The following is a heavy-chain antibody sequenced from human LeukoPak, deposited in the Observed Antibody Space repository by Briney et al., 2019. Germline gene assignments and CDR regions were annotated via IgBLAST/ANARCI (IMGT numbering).Heavy chain of an antibody. CDR1: GGSIRSYY. V-gene: IGHV4-39*01. D-gene: IGHD3-9*01. Sequence: SETLSLTCTVSGGSIRSYYWTWIRQPPGKGLEWIGSIYYSGSTYYNPSLKSRVTISVDTSKNQFSLKLSSVTAADTAVYYCARHGVYYDILTGYLNWFDPWGQGTLVTVSS. CDR3: ARHGVYYDILTGYLNWFDP. CDR2: IYYSGST. J-gene: IGHJ5*02.